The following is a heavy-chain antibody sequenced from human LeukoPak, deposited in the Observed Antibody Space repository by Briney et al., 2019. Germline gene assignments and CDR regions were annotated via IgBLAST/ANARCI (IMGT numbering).Heavy chain of an antibody. J-gene: IGHJ3*02. CDR1: RFTFSIYS. V-gene: IGHV3-48*02. CDR3: ARWQALSLDYYDAFDI. D-gene: IGHD3-10*01. Sequence: GGSLRLSCTASRFTFSIYSMNWVRLAPGKGQEWVSYISSDSNTIYYADSVEGRFTISRDNAKSSLYLQMNSLRDEDTAVYYCARWQALSLDYYDAFDIWGQGTMVTVSS. CDR2: ISSDSNTI.